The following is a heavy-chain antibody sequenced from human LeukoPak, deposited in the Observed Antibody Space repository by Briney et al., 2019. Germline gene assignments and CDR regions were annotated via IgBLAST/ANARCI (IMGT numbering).Heavy chain of an antibody. CDR1: GYSFTSYW. CDR3: ARLNLNYSDSTGINGWFDP. CDR2: IYPGDSDT. J-gene: IGHJ5*02. D-gene: IGHD3-22*01. Sequence: GESLKISCKGSGYSFTSYWIGWVRQMPGKGLEWMGIIYPGDSDTRYSPSFQGQVAISADKSISTAYLQWSSLKASDTAMFYCARLNLNYSDSTGINGWFDPWGQGTLVTVSS. V-gene: IGHV5-51*01.